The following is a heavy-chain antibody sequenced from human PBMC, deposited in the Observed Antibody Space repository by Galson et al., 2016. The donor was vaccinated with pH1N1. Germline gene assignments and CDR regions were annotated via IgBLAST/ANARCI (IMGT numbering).Heavy chain of an antibody. D-gene: IGHD3-3*01. V-gene: IGHV4-34*01. J-gene: IGHJ5*02. CDR3: ARVNLEWIFSLRDNWSDP. Sequence: ESLSLTCGVSGGSLNDYYWTWLRQPPGKGLQWIGEINHRGITNYNPSFNGRATISVDTSQNLFSLKLTSVIAADSGVYYCARVNLEWIFSLRDNWSDPWGQGALVTVSS. CDR1: GGSLNDYY. CDR2: INHRGIT.